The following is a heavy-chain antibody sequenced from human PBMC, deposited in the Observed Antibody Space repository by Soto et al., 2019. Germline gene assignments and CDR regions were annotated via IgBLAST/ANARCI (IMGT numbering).Heavy chain of an antibody. CDR2: ISYDGSKK. V-gene: IGHV3-30*18. Sequence: QVQLVESGGGVVQPGRSLRLSCAASGFTFSTNGMHWVRQAPGEGLEWVALISYDGSKKSYADSAKGRFTIFRDNIKNTLYLQMNGLGPEDTAVYYCAKDYSYHAFDILGQGTMVTVSS. J-gene: IGHJ3*02. CDR1: GFTFSTNG. CDR3: AKDYSYHAFDI. D-gene: IGHD2-15*01.